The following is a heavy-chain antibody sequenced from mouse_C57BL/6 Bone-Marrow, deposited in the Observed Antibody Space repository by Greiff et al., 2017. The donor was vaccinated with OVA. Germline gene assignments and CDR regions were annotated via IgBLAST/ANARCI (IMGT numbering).Heavy chain of an antibody. Sequence: EVQRVESGEGLVKPGGSLKLSCAASGFTFSSYAMSWVRQTPEKRLEWVAYISSGGDYIYYADTVKGRFTISRDNARNTLYLQMSSLKSEDTAMYYCTREGYYGSRPFDYWGQGTTLTVSS. CDR3: TREGYYGSRPFDY. CDR2: ISSGGDYI. D-gene: IGHD1-1*01. V-gene: IGHV5-9-1*02. J-gene: IGHJ2*01. CDR1: GFTFSSYA.